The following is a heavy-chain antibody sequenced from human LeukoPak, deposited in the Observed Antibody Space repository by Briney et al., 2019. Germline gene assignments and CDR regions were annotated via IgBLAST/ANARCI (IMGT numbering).Heavy chain of an antibody. CDR3: ARDSAEMATSFDY. CDR1: GYTFTSYY. V-gene: IGHV1-46*01. J-gene: IGHJ4*02. Sequence: ASVTVSCTASGYTFTSYYMHWVRQAPGQGLEWMGIINPSGGSTSYAQKFQGRVTMTRDTSTSTVYMGLSSLRSEDTAVYYCARDSAEMATSFDYWGQGTLVTVSS. CDR2: INPSGGST. D-gene: IGHD5-24*01.